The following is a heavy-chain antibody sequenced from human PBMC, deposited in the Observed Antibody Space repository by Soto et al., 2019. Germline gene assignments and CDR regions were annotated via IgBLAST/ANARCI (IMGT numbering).Heavy chain of an antibody. D-gene: IGHD1-7*01. Sequence: WGSLRLSCAASGFTFSSYAMSWVRQAPGKGLEWVSAISGSGGSTYYADSVKGRFTISRDNSKNTLYLQMTSLRADDTAAYYCAKDRRAGGNYGFYSDFWGQGALVTVSS. J-gene: IGHJ4*02. CDR3: AKDRRAGGNYGFYSDF. V-gene: IGHV3-23*01. CDR1: GFTFSSYA. CDR2: ISGSGGST.